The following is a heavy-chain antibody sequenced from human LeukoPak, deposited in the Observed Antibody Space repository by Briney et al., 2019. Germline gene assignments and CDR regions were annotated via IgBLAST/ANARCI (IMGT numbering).Heavy chain of an antibody. V-gene: IGHV4-59*01. J-gene: IGHJ4*02. CDR2: IHYSGST. Sequence: SETLSLTCTVSGGSISTYYWSWMRQPPGKGLEWIGYIHYSGSTNYHPSLKSRVTISVDTSKNQFSLKLSSVTAADTAVYYCARVGYSYGPIDYWGQGTLVTVSS. CDR3: ARVGYSYGPIDY. D-gene: IGHD5-18*01. CDR1: GGSISTYY.